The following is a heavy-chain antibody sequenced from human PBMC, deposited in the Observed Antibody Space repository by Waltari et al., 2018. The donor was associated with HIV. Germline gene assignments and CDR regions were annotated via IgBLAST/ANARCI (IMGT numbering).Heavy chain of an antibody. J-gene: IGHJ6*02. CDR1: GGSISSYY. D-gene: IGHD6-6*01. Sequence: QVQLQESGPGLVKPSETLSLTCTVSGGSISSYYWRWIRQPPGKGLEWIGYIYYSGSTNYNPSLKSRVTISVDTSKNQFSLKLSSVTAADTAVYYCAGGSSLGAGLYYYYGMDVWGQGTTVTVSS. CDR3: AGGSSLGAGLYYYYGMDV. V-gene: IGHV4-59*08. CDR2: IYYSGST.